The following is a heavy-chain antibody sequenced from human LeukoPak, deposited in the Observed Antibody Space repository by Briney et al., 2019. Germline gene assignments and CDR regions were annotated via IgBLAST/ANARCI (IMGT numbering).Heavy chain of an antibody. CDR2: MNPNSGNT. CDR3: ARGITIFGVVTLDY. D-gene: IGHD3-3*01. J-gene: IGHJ4*02. Sequence: ASVKVSCKASGYTFSNYDINWVRQATGQGLEWMGWMNPNSGNTGYAQKFQGRVTMTRNTSISTAYMELSSLSSEDSAVFYCARGITIFGVVTLDYWGQGTLVTVSS. CDR1: GYTFSNYD. V-gene: IGHV1-8*01.